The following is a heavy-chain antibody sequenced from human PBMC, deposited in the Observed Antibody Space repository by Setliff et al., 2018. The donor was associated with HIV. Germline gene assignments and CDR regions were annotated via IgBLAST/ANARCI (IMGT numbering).Heavy chain of an antibody. Sequence: ASVKVSCKASADIFNAYYIHWVRQAPGQGLEWMGWISAYNGNTNYAQKLQGRVTITADESTSTAYMELSSLRSEDTAVYYCATAGEMATIGYSYYYMDVWGKGTTVTVSS. J-gene: IGHJ6*03. CDR2: ISAYNGNT. V-gene: IGHV1-18*04. CDR1: ADIFNAYY. CDR3: ATAGEMATIGYSYYYMDV. D-gene: IGHD3-10*01.